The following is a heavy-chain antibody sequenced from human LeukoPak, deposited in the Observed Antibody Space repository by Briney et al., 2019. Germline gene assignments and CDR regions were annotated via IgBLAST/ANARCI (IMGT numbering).Heavy chain of an antibody. J-gene: IGHJ4*02. CDR1: GDSISTSY. Sequence: HSETLSLICTVSGDSISTSYWSWIRQPLGKEVGWIGYFKHIGTDFNPSLKSRVTISGDMSNNQFSLRWGSVTAADTAIYYCGGGGRGDHLDYWGQGTLVSVSS. V-gene: IGHV4-59*01. D-gene: IGHD3-16*01. CDR3: GGGGRGDHLDY. CDR2: FKHIGT.